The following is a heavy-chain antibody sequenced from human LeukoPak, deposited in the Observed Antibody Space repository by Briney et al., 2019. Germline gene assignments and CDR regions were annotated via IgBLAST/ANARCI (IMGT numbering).Heavy chain of an antibody. CDR1: GCTFSSYG. J-gene: IGHJ5*02. CDR3: AKQGGSLNWFDP. Sequence: GGSLRLSCAVSGCTFSSYGMQWVRQAPGKALEWVAFIRYDGSNKYYADSVKGRFTISRDNSKNTLYLQMNSLRAEDTAVYYCAKQGGSLNWFDPWGPGTLVTVSS. D-gene: IGHD1-26*01. V-gene: IGHV3-30*02. CDR2: IRYDGSNK.